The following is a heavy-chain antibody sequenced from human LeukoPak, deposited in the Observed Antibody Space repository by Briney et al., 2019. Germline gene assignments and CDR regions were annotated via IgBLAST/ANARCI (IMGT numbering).Heavy chain of an antibody. CDR3: AKDPWTTVTPNYFDN. Sequence: GGSLRLSCAASGFTFSSYAMHWVRQAPGKGLEWVAVISYDGSNKYYADSVKGRFTISRDNSKNTLYLQMNSVRAEDTAVYYCAKDPWTTVTPNYFDNWGQGTLVTVSS. CDR2: ISYDGSNK. J-gene: IGHJ4*02. CDR1: GFTFSSYA. V-gene: IGHV3-30-3*01. D-gene: IGHD4-11*01.